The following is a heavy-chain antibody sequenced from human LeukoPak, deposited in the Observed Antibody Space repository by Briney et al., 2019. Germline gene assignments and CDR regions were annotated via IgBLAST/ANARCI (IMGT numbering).Heavy chain of an antibody. V-gene: IGHV1-2*02. CDR2: INPNSGGT. J-gene: IGHJ4*02. Sequence: ASVKVSCKASGYTFTGYYMHWVRQAPGQRLEWMGWINPNSGGTNYAQKFQGRVTITRDTSISTAYMELSRLRSDDTAVYYCARVAVGASPFDYWGQGTLVTVSS. D-gene: IGHD1-26*01. CDR1: GYTFTGYY. CDR3: ARVAVGASPFDY.